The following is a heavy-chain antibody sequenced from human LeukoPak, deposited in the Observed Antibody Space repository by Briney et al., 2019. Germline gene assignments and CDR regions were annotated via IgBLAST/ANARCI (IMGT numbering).Heavy chain of an antibody. D-gene: IGHD3-10*01. V-gene: IGHV1-2*02. Sequence: ASVKVSCKASGYTFTSYDINWVRQAPGQGLEWMAWINPNSGGTKYAQKFQGRVTMTRDTSISTAYMELSRLRSDDTAVYYCARGPVLLWFGELFDTQYYFDYWGQGTLVTVSS. CDR1: GYTFTSYD. J-gene: IGHJ4*02. CDR2: INPNSGGT. CDR3: ARGPVLLWFGELFDTQYYFDY.